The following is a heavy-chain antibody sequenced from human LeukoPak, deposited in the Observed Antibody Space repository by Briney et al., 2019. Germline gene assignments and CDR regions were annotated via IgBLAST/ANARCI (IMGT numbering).Heavy chain of an antibody. CDR1: GFTFRGYV. CDR3: ARDQGPVGSFDY. D-gene: IGHD1-26*01. V-gene: IGHV3-33*01. CDR2: IWHDGSNH. Sequence: GRSLRLSCAASGFTFRGYVMHWVRQAPGKGPEWVAVIWHDGSNHYYVDSVKGRFTISRDNSNNTLYLQMNSLRVEDTAVYYCARDQGPVGSFDYWGQGTLVTVSS. J-gene: IGHJ4*02.